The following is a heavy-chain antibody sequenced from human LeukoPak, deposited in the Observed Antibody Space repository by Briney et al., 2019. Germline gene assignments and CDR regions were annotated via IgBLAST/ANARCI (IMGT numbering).Heavy chain of an antibody. CDR2: IKKDGSEK. CDR1: GFTFSRYW. J-gene: IGHJ3*02. CDR3: ARVGPGAFDI. Sequence: GGSLRLSCAASGFTFSRYWMSWVRQAPGKGLEWVANIKKDGSEKYYVDSVKGRFTISRDRAKNSLYLQMNSLRAEDKAVYYCARVGPGAFDIWGQGTMVTVSS. V-gene: IGHV3-7*01.